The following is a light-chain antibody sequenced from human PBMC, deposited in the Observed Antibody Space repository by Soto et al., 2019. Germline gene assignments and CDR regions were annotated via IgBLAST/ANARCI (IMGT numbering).Light chain of an antibody. CDR1: QSISSS. Sequence: EIVMTQSPDTLSVSPGERATLSCRASQSISSSKLAWYQQKPGQAPRLLMYGASNWATGVPARFSGSGSGTEFTLTISSLQSEDFAVYYCQQYDYWPRTFGQGTKVDIK. CDR3: QQYDYWPRT. V-gene: IGKV3-15*01. J-gene: IGKJ1*01. CDR2: GAS.